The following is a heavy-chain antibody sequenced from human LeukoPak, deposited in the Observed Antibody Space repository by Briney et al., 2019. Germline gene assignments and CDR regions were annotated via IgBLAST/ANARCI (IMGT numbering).Heavy chain of an antibody. V-gene: IGHV3-23*01. CDR3: AKAVNWIYYFDY. CDR2: ISGSGGST. J-gene: IGHJ4*02. D-gene: IGHD1-20*01. CDR1: GFTFSSYG. Sequence: GGSLRLSCAASGFTFSSYGMHWVRQAPGKGLEWVSAISGSGGSTYYADSVKGRFTISRDNSKNTLYLQMNSLRAEDTAVYYCAKAVNWIYYFDYWGQGTLVTVSS.